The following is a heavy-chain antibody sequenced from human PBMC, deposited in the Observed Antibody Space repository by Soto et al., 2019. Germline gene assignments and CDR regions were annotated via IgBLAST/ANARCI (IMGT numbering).Heavy chain of an antibody. CDR3: ARHRAFCSGKRGALGYYYYVDV. V-gene: IGHV4-59*08. CDR1: GGSISSYY. J-gene: IGHJ6*03. D-gene: IGHD2-15*01. Sequence: QVQLQESGPGLVKPSETLSLTCTVSGGSISSYYWRWIRQPPGKGLEWIGYIYYSGSTTYNPSLKSRVTRSADTSKHQRSLHLSSVTAADTALSYCARHRAFCSGKRGALGYYYYVDVWGIGTTVTVSS. CDR2: IYYSGST.